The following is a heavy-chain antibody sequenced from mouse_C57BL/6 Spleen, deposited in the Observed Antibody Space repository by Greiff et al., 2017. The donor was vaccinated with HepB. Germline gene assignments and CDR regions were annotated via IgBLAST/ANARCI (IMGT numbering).Heavy chain of an antibody. CDR3: VIYYDYRGGFAY. Sequence: VQLQQSGAELARPGASVKLSCKASGYTFTSYGISWVKQRTGQGLEWIGEIYPRSGNTYYNEKFKGKATLTADKSSSTAYMELRSLTSVDSAVYFCVIYYDYRGGFAYWGQGTLVTVSA. V-gene: IGHV1-81*01. J-gene: IGHJ3*01. CDR1: GYTFTSYG. CDR2: IYPRSGNT. D-gene: IGHD2-4*01.